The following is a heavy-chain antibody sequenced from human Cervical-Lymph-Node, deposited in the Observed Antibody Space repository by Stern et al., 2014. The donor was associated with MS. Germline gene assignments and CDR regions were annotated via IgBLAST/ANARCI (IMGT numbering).Heavy chain of an antibody. V-gene: IGHV3-53*01. J-gene: IGHJ4*02. CDR3: ARDTSSPERSDW. CDR2: ITNVGST. D-gene: IGHD1-1*01. CDR1: GFTVSRDY. Sequence: VQLVESGGGVIQPGGSLRLSFTASGFTVSRDYMTWVRQAPGKGLEWVSLITNVGSTFYTDSVKGRFTISRDDSKNTVYLHMTSLRAEDTAMYYCARDTSSPERSDWWGQGTLVTVSS.